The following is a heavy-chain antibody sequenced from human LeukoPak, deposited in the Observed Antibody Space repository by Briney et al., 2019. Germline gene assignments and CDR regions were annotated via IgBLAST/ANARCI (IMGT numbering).Heavy chain of an antibody. D-gene: IGHD5-24*01. CDR1: GFTFSDYY. Sequence: GGSLRLSCAASGFTFSDYYMSWIRQAPGKGLEWVSYISSSGSTIYYADSVKGRFAISRDNAKNSLYLQMNSLRAEDTAVYYCARVGRWLQFLAYYFDYWGQGTLVIVSS. CDR3: ARVGRWLQFLAYYFDY. V-gene: IGHV3-11*01. CDR2: ISSSGSTI. J-gene: IGHJ4*02.